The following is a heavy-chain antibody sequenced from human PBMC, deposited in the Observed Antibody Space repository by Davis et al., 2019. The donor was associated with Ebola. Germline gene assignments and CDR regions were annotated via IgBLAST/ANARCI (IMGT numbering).Heavy chain of an antibody. V-gene: IGHV3-9*01. CDR2: ISWNGGSF. D-gene: IGHD6-13*01. CDR3: ARRRQQLVRGDFDY. J-gene: IGHJ4*02. Sequence: SLKISCAVSGFTFDDHAMHWVRQAPGKGLEWVSGISWNGGSFGYADSVKGRFTISMDNAKTSLYLQMNSLGAEDTAVYYCARRRQQLVRGDFDYWGQGTLVTVSS. CDR1: GFTFDDHA.